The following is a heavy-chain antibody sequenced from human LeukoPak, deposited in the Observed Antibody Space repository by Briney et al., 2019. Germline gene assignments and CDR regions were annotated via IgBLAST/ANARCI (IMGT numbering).Heavy chain of an antibody. CDR1: GDSISHYY. J-gene: IGHJ2*01. V-gene: IGHV4-59*01. CDR3: ARNIATRGWYFDL. CDR2: IYYSGST. D-gene: IGHD6-6*01. Sequence: SETLSLTCTVSGDSISHYYWSWIRRPPGKGLEWIGYIYYSGSTNYNPSLKSRVTISVDTSKNQFSLKVSSVTAADTAVYYCARNIATRGWYFDLWGRGTLVTVSS.